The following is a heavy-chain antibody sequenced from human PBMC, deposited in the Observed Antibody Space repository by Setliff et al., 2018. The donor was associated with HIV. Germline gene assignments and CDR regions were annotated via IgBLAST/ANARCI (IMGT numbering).Heavy chain of an antibody. V-gene: IGHV5-51*01. J-gene: IGHJ6*03. CDR2: IFPGDSDT. Sequence: PGESLKISCTGSGYSFTNYWIGWVRQMPGKGLEWMGIIFPGDSDTRYSPSFQGQVTISADTSISTAYLQWRSLKASDTAMYYCARQPGRAAVGRENYYYYYMDVWGKGTTVTVSS. CDR3: ARQPGRAAVGRENYYYYYMDV. CDR1: GYSFTNYW. D-gene: IGHD2-15*01.